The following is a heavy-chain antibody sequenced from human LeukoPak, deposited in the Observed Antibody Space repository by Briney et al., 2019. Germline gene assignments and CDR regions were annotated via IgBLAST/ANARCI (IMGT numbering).Heavy chain of an antibody. Sequence: PGGSLRLSCAGSGFTFSSYWMHWVRQAQGKGLVWVSRINSDGSGTIYADSVKGRFTISRDNAKNTLYLQMNSLRAEDTAVYYCALLAAADSESWGQGTLVTVSS. CDR2: INSDGSGT. D-gene: IGHD6-13*01. V-gene: IGHV3-74*01. J-gene: IGHJ5*02. CDR3: ALLAAADSES. CDR1: GFTFSSYW.